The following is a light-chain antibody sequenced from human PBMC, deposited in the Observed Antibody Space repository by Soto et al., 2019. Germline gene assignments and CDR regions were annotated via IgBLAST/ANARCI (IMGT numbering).Light chain of an antibody. Sequence: SYELTQPPSVSVAPGQTARLACGGNNIGSKNVHWYQQKPGQAPVLVVYNDDDRPSGIPERFSGSNSGNTATLTINRVEGGDEADYYCQVWDSGSDQLYVFGTGTKLTVL. J-gene: IGLJ1*01. CDR3: QVWDSGSDQLYV. V-gene: IGLV3-21*02. CDR2: NDD. CDR1: NIGSKN.